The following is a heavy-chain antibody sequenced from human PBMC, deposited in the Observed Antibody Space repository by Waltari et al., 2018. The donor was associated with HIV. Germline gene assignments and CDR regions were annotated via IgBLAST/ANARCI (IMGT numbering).Heavy chain of an antibody. CDR3: AREKPPYDLWSDSQIWGNYGLDV. V-gene: IGHV4-59*01. CDR2: MYYSGST. D-gene: IGHD3-3*01. J-gene: IGHJ6*02. Sequence: QVQLQESGPGLVKPSETLSLTCSVTGDSITGYYWTWIRQHLGKRLEWIESMYYSGSTQYNPSLKRRVTMSLDTSRRQVFLMLTSVTAADTAIFDCAREKPPYDLWSDSQIWGNYGLDVWGPGTTVIVSS. CDR1: GDSITGYY.